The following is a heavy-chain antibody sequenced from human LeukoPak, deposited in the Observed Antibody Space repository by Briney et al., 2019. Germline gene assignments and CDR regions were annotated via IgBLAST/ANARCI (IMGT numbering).Heavy chain of an antibody. CDR2: ISNNGGYT. V-gene: IGHV3-23*01. CDR3: AKSVRPGFFYYGMDV. D-gene: IGHD3-10*01. CDR1: GFTFSSSA. J-gene: IGHJ6*02. Sequence: GGSLRLSCAASGFTFSSSAMSWVRQAPGKGLEWVSAISNNGGYTYYADSVQGRSTISRDNSKNTLYLQLNRLRAEDTAVYHCAKSVRPGFFYYGMDVWGQGATATVSS.